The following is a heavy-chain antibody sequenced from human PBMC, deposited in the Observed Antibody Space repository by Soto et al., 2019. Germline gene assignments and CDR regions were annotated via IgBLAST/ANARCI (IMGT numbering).Heavy chain of an antibody. D-gene: IGHD3-22*01. CDR2: IKQDGSEK. CDR1: GFTFSSYW. CDR3: ARGYYDSSGYLDAFDI. V-gene: IGHV3-7*01. J-gene: IGHJ3*02. Sequence: WGSLRLSCAASGFTFSSYWMSWVRQAPGKGLEWVANIKQDGSEKYYVDSVKGRFTISRDNAKNSLYLQMNSLRAEDTAVYYCARGYYDSSGYLDAFDIWGQGTMVTVSS.